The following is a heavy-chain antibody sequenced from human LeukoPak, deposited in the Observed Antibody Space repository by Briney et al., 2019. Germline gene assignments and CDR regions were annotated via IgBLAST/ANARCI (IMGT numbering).Heavy chain of an antibody. CDR3: ARLYYRVKLFDY. Sequence: GSLRLSCAASGFTFSSYSMNWIRQPPGKGLEWIGYIYYSGSTNYNPSLKSRVTISVDTSKNQFSLKLSSVTAADTAVYYCARLYYRVKLFDYWGQGTLVTVSS. J-gene: IGHJ4*02. V-gene: IGHV4-59*01. CDR1: GFTFSSYS. D-gene: IGHD1-14*01. CDR2: IYYSGST.